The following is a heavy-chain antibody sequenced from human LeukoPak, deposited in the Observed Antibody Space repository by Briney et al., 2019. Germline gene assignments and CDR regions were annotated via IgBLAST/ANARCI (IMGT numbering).Heavy chain of an antibody. CDR2: IKQDGSEK. CDR1: GFTFSSYW. D-gene: IGHD3-3*01. CDR3: ATTKIWSGYYSSGYYFDY. V-gene: IGHV3-7*01. Sequence: EGSLRLSCAASGFTFSSYWMSWVRQAPGKGLEWVANIKQDGSEKYYVDSVKGRFTISRDNAKNSLYLQMNSLRAEDTAVYYCATTKIWSGYYSSGYYFDYWGQGTLVTVSS. J-gene: IGHJ4*02.